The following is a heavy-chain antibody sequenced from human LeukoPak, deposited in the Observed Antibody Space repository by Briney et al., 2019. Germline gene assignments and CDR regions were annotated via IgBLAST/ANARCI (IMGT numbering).Heavy chain of an antibody. Sequence: SETLSLTCAVSGYSNSSGYYWGWIRQPPGKGLEWIGSIYHSGSTYYNPSLKSRVTISVDTSKNQFSLKLSSVTAADTAVYYCARGAATVTTPFDYWGQGTLVTVSS. CDR1: GYSNSSGYY. CDR3: ARGAATVTTPFDY. V-gene: IGHV4-38-2*01. CDR2: IYHSGST. D-gene: IGHD4-17*01. J-gene: IGHJ4*02.